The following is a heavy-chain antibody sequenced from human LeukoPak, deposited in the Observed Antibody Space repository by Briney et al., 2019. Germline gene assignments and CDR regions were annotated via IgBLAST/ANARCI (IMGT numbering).Heavy chain of an antibody. CDR3: ARDRCSGGSCYGGHVFDY. D-gene: IGHD2-15*01. J-gene: IGHJ4*02. V-gene: IGHV1-18*01. CDR2: ISAYNGNT. CDR1: GYTFTSYG. Sequence: ASVKVSCKASGYTFTSYGISWVRQAPGQGLEWMGWISAYNGNTNYAQKLQGRVTMTTDTSTSTAYMELRSLRSDDTAAYYCARDRCSGGSCYGGHVFDYWGQGTLVTVSS.